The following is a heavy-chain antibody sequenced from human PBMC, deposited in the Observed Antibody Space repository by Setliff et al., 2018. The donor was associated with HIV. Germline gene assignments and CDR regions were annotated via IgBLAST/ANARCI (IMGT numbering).Heavy chain of an antibody. D-gene: IGHD5-18*01. CDR2: INPSDGTK. CDR3: ARGRGYTYDFQY. CDR1: GYTLSNYY. Sequence: VASVKVSCKASGYTLSNYYIHWVRQAPGQGLDWMGIINPSDGTKIYAQNFQGRVTMTRDTSTSTVYMELSSLTSGDTAVYYCARGRGYTYDFQYWGQGTLVTVSS. V-gene: IGHV1-46*01. J-gene: IGHJ4*02.